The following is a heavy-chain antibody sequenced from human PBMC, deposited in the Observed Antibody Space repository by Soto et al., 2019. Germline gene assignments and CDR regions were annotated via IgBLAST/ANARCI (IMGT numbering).Heavy chain of an antibody. V-gene: IGHV4-31*03. CDR1: GGSISSVGYY. CDR2: IYNTEST. Sequence: QVQLQESGPGLVKPSQTLSLTCTVSGGSISSVGYYWSWIRQYPGKGLEWIGYIYNTESTYYNPSLKSRVTISVDTSKNQFSLKLSSVTAADPAVYYCALRTAFVFDYWGQGTLVTVSS. J-gene: IGHJ4*02. CDR3: ALRTAFVFDY.